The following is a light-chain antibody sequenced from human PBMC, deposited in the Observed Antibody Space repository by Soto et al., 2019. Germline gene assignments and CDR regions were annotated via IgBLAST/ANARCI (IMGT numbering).Light chain of an antibody. CDR1: SSDVGGYNY. Sequence: QSALTQPASVSGSPGQSITISCTGTSSDVGGYNYVSWYQQHPGKAPKLMIYEVSNRPSGVSNRFSGYKSGNTASLTISGLQAEHEAGYYCSSYTSSSTVVFGGGTKLTVL. CDR2: EVS. J-gene: IGLJ2*01. CDR3: SSYTSSSTVV. V-gene: IGLV2-14*01.